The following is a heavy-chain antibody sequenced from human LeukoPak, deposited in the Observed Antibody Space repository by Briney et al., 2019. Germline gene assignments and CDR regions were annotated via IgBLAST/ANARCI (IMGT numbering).Heavy chain of an antibody. Sequence: PSETLSLTCTVSGASISRTSYYWGWIRQTPGKGLEWIGTVYYSGSTYYNTPLKSRLTISVDTSKNQISLQLTSVTAADMAVYYCATYSGGYFVDHWGQGTLVTVSS. V-gene: IGHV4-39*01. J-gene: IGHJ4*02. CDR3: ATYSGGYFVDH. D-gene: IGHD1-26*01. CDR2: VYYSGST. CDR1: GASISRTSYY.